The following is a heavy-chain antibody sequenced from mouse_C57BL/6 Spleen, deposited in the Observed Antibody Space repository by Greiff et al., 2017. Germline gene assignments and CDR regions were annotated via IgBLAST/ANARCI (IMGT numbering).Heavy chain of an antibody. Sequence: EVQRVESGGGLVKPGGSLKLSCAASGFTFSSYAMSWVRQTPEKRLEWVATISDGGSYTYYPDNVKGRFTISRDNAKNNLYLQMSHLKSEDTAMYYCARKDGYYPYYYAMDYWGQGTSVTVSS. V-gene: IGHV5-4*01. J-gene: IGHJ4*01. CDR1: GFTFSSYA. CDR3: ARKDGYYPYYYAMDY. CDR2: ISDGGSYT. D-gene: IGHD2-3*01.